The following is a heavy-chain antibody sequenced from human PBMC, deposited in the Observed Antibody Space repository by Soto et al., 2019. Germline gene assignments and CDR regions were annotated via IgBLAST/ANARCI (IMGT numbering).Heavy chain of an antibody. V-gene: IGHV3-33*01. CDR1: GYIFGNHA. J-gene: IGHJ6*04. CDR2: IWIGGNYK. Sequence: QAHLVASGGGVVQPGGSLRLSCGASGYIFGNHAIHWVRQAPGKGLEGLVQIWIGGNYKYYADSVKGRFTVSRDDSKNTVYLQMNSLRVEDSAEYFCARDGQHWAPSSLDVWGVGTTVTVSS. CDR3: ARDGQHWAPSSLDV. D-gene: IGHD3-3*02.